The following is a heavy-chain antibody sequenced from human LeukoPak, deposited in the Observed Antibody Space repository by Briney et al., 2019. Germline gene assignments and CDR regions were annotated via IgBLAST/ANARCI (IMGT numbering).Heavy chain of an antibody. CDR1: GGSISSYF. J-gene: IGHJ4*02. CDR3: ARDRFGDLNYFDY. Sequence: SETLSLTCTVSGGSISSYFWSWIRQPAGKGLEWIGRIYTSGSTNYNPSLKSRVTISADKSTNQFSLKLSSVTAADTAVYYCARDRFGDLNYFDYWGQGTLFTVSS. D-gene: IGHD3-3*01. V-gene: IGHV4-4*07. CDR2: IYTSGST.